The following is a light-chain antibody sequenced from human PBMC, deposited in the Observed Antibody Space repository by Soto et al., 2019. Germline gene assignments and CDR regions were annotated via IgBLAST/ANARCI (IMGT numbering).Light chain of an antibody. CDR2: GAS. V-gene: IGKV3-15*01. Sequence: EIVMTQTTATLSVSPGERATLSCRASQSVSSNVAWYQQIPGQTPRLLIYGASTRATGIPVRFSGSGSGTDFTLTISSLDSEDFAVYYCQQYNISAFLITCCQGT. CDR3: QQYNISAFLIT. CDR1: QSVSSN. J-gene: IGKJ5*01.